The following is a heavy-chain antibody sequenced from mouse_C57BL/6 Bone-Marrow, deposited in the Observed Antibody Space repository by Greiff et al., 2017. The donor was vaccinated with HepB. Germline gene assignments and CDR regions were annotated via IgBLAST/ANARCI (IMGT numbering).Heavy chain of an antibody. CDR3: ARQGDYGGYYYAMDY. Sequence: EVKLMESGGGLVQPGGSLKLSCAASGFTFSDYYMYWVRQTPEKRLEWVAYISNGGGSTYYPDTVKGRFTISRDNAKNTLYLQMSRLKSEDTAMYYCARQGDYGGYYYAMDYWGQGTSVTVSS. CDR2: ISNGGGST. V-gene: IGHV5-12*01. J-gene: IGHJ4*01. D-gene: IGHD2-4*01. CDR1: GFTFSDYY.